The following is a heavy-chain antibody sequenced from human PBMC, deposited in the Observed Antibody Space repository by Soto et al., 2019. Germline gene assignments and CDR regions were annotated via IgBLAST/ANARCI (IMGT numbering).Heavy chain of an antibody. Sequence: EVQLVESGGGLVQPGGSLRLSCAASGITFSYYWMSWVRQAPGKGLEWVANIKQDGSEKYYVDSVKGRFTISRDNSKTSVYLQMNRLRAEDTAVYYCATHCNGGDCYLGFDYWGQGTLVTVSS. CDR2: IKQDGSEK. D-gene: IGHD2-15*01. CDR3: ATHCNGGDCYLGFDY. CDR1: GITFSYYW. V-gene: IGHV3-7*01. J-gene: IGHJ4*02.